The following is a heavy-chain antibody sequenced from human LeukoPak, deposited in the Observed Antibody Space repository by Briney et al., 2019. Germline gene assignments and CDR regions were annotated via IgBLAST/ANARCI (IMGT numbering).Heavy chain of an antibody. V-gene: IGHV1-18*01. CDR2: ISAYNGNT. CDR1: GYTFTSYG. CDR3: ARDLGGGYSGYGGLYYYYMDV. Sequence: ASVKVSCKASGYTFTSYGISWVRQAPGQGLEWMGWISAYNGNTNYAQKFQGRVTMTRDTSISTAYMELSRLRSDDTAVYYCARDLGGGYSGYGGLYYYYMDVWGKGTTVTVSS. J-gene: IGHJ6*03. D-gene: IGHD5-12*01.